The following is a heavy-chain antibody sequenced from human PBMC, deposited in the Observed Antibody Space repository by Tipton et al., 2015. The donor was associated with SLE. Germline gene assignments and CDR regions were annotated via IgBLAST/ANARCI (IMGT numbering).Heavy chain of an antibody. J-gene: IGHJ4*02. Sequence: SLRLSCAASGFSFSTYGMHWVRQAPGKGLEWVAVIWSDGSIKYYIDSVKGRFTISKDNSNNTLYLQMNSLRAEDTAVYYCASALLDYFDYWGQGTLVTVSS. D-gene: IGHD2-15*01. CDR2: IWSDGSIK. CDR3: ASALLDYFDY. V-gene: IGHV3-33*01. CDR1: GFSFSTYG.